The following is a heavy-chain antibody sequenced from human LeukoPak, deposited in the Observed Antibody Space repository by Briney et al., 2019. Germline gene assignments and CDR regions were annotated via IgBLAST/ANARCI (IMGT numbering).Heavy chain of an antibody. CDR2: ISAYNGNT. CDR3: ARLDSSGHDY. V-gene: IGHV1-18*01. Sequence: GASVKVSCKASGYTFTSYGISWVRQAPGQGLEWMGWISAYNGNTNYAQKLQGRVTITRDTSASTAYMELSSLRSEDTAVYYCARLDSSGHDYWGQGTLVTVSS. J-gene: IGHJ4*02. CDR1: GYTFTSYG. D-gene: IGHD3-22*01.